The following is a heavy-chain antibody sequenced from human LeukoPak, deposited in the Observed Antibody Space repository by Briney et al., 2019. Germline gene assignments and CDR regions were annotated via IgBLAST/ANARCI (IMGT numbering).Heavy chain of an antibody. D-gene: IGHD2-2*01. J-gene: IGHJ4*02. CDR1: GGSISSYY. V-gene: IGHV4-59*01. Sequence: SETLSPTCTVSGGSISSYYWIWIRQPPGKGLEWIGYIYYSGSTSYNPSLKSRVTISVDTSKNQFSLNLSSVTAADTAVYYCARWADCSNISCRKGFDYWGQGTLVTVSS. CDR2: IYYSGST. CDR3: ARWADCSNISCRKGFDY.